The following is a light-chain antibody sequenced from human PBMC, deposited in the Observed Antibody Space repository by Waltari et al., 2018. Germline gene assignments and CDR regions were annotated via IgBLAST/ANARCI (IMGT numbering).Light chain of an antibody. V-gene: IGKV4-1*01. CDR3: QQYSSSPIT. CDR1: QSLFFGASGKNY. CDR2: WAS. Sequence: DIVLTQSPDSLAVSLGERATIACWSSQSLFFGASGKNYLAWYQQKPGQPPKVLIYWASTREAGVPERISGSGSGAHFTLTVDSLQAEDVAVYYCQQYSSSPITFGQGTRLEI. J-gene: IGKJ5*01.